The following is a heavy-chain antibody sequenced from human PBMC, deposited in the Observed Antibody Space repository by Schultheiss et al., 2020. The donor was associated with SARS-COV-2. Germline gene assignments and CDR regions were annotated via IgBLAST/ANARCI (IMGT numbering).Heavy chain of an antibody. Sequence: GGSLRLSCAASGFTFSSYGMHWVRQASGKGLEWVGRIRSKANNYATAYAASVKGRFTISRDDSKNTANLQMNSLKTEDTAVYYCTTKVPPKDYYYMDVWGKGTTVTVSS. V-gene: IGHV3-73*01. CDR1: GFTFSSYG. CDR3: TTKVPPKDYYYMDV. CDR2: IRSKANNYAT. J-gene: IGHJ6*03.